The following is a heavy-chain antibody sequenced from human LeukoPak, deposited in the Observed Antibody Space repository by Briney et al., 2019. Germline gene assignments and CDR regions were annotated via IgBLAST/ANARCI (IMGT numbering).Heavy chain of an antibody. CDR1: GFTFDDYA. J-gene: IGHJ4*02. Sequence: GGSLRLSCAASGFTFDDYAMHWVRQAPGKGLEWVSGISWNSGSIGYADSVKGRFTISRDNAKNSLYLQMNSLRAEDTALYYCAKGQSYDILTGYPDYWGQGTLVTVSS. CDR3: AKGQSYDILTGYPDY. D-gene: IGHD3-9*01. CDR2: ISWNSGSI. V-gene: IGHV3-9*01.